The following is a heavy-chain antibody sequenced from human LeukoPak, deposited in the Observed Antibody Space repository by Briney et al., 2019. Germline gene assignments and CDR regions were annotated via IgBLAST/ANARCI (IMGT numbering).Heavy chain of an antibody. CDR1: GGSISSGSYY. D-gene: IGHD3-22*01. J-gene: IGHJ4*02. CDR2: IYTSGST. V-gene: IGHV4-61*02. Sequence: SETLSLTCTVSGGSISSGSYYWSWIRQPAGKGREWIGRIYTSGSTNYNPSLKSRVTISVDTSKNQFSLKLSSVTAADTAVYYCARHGYYYDSSGYFYYFDYWGQGTLVTVSS. CDR3: ARHGYYYDSSGYFYYFDY.